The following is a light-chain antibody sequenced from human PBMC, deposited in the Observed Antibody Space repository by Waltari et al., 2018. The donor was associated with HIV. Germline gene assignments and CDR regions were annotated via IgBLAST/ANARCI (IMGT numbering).Light chain of an antibody. J-gene: IGLJ3*02. Sequence: QSALTQPAPVPGSPGQSITISCPGSSSDVGVYTLVSWYQQHPGKAPKLMIFEGINRPSGVSNRFSGSKSGNTASLTISGLQAEDEADYYCCSYAGSSNWVFGGGTKLTVL. V-gene: IGLV2-23*01. CDR3: CSYAGSSNWV. CDR2: EGI. CDR1: SSDVGVYTL.